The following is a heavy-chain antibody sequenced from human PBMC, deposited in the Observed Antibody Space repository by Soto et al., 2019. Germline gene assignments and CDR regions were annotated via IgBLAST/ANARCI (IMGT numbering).Heavy chain of an antibody. D-gene: IGHD3-16*01. CDR2: ITSSGRTI. Sequence: GGSLRLSCAPSGFAFSDYYMSWISQAPRKGLEWVSYITSSGRTIFYADSVKGRFTISRDNAKNSLYLQMNSLRAEDTAVYYCARGGGYGGQYYYGMDVWGQGTTVTVSS. CDR3: ARGGGYGGQYYYGMDV. J-gene: IGHJ6*02. CDR1: GFAFSDYY. V-gene: IGHV3-11*01.